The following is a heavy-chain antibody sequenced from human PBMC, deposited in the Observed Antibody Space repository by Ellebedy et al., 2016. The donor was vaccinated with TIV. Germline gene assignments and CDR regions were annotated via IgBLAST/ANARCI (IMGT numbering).Heavy chain of an antibody. CDR3: ARWGGYCTPATCHHSWFDT. Sequence: AASVKVSCKASGYTFITFGISWVRQAPGQGLEWMGWINPYNGYTKYVEKFQGRVTVTTDTSTSTAYMELTSLRSDDTAVYYCARWGGYCTPATCHHSWFDTWGQGTLVTVSS. CDR2: INPYNGYT. J-gene: IGHJ5*02. D-gene: IGHD2-8*01. CDR1: GYTFITFG. V-gene: IGHV1-18*01.